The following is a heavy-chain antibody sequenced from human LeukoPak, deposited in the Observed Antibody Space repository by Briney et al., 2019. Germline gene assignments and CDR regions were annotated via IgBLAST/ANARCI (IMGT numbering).Heavy chain of an antibody. CDR3: AKEPNGSGTNPSDY. CDR2: ITPNSGGT. D-gene: IGHD3-10*01. Sequence: ASVKVSCKASGYTFTGYYIHWVRQAPGQGLEWMGWITPNSGGTNYAQKFQGRVAMTRDTSISTAYMELSRLRSDDTAVYYCAKEPNGSGTNPSDYWGQGTLVTVSS. J-gene: IGHJ4*02. V-gene: IGHV1-2*02. CDR1: GYTFTGYY.